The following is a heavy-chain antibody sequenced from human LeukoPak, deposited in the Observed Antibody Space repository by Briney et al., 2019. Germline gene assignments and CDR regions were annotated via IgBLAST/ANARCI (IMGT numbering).Heavy chain of an antibody. CDR2: ISSSSSYI. V-gene: IGHV3-21*01. CDR3: ARGVVRYLDY. Sequence: GGSLCLSCAASGFTFSGYSMGWVSQAEGVGLEWVSSISSSSSYIYYADSVKGRFTTSRDNAKNSLYLQMNSLRAEDTAVYYCARGVVRYLDYWGQGALVTVSS. D-gene: IGHD3-9*01. CDR1: GFTFSGYS. J-gene: IGHJ4*02.